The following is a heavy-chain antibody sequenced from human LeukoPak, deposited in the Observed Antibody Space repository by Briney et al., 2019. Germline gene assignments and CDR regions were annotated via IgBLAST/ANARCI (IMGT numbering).Heavy chain of an antibody. CDR2: VRDNGES. CDR3: ARQPANTAAFDI. CDR1: GGSINTYY. J-gene: IGHJ3*02. Sequence: SETLSLTCPVSGGSINTYYWSCIRQPPGKGLEWIAYVRDNGESNYNPSLKSRVAISLDTANNQISLRLNFVTAADTAIYYCARQPANTAAFDIWGLGTMVTVSS. D-gene: IGHD5-18*01. V-gene: IGHV4-59*08.